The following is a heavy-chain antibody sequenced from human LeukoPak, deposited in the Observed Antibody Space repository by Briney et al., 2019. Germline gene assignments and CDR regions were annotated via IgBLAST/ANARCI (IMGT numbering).Heavy chain of an antibody. CDR1: GFTFSSYS. CDR3: ARVLGSGWDFDY. D-gene: IGHD6-19*01. CDR2: ISSSSSYI. J-gene: IGHJ4*02. V-gene: IGHV3-21*01. Sequence: GGSLRLSCAASGFTFSSYSMNWVRQAPGKGLEWVSSISSSSSYIYYADSVKGRFTIPRDNAKNSLYLQMNSLRAEDTAVYYCARVLGSGWDFDYWGQGTLVTVSS.